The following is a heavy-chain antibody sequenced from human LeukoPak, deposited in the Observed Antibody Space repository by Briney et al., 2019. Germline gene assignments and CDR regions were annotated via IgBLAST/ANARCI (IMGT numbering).Heavy chain of an antibody. CDR3: ARHGSSGWYEVYYYYGMDV. D-gene: IGHD6-19*01. J-gene: IGHJ6*02. V-gene: IGHV4-59*08. CDR1: GGSISSYY. Sequence: SETLSLTCTVSGGSISSYYWSWIRQPPGKGLEWIGYIYYSGSTNYNPPLKSRVTISVDTSKNQFSLKLSSVTAADTAVYYCARHGSSGWYEVYYYYGMDVWGQGTTVTVSS. CDR2: IYYSGST.